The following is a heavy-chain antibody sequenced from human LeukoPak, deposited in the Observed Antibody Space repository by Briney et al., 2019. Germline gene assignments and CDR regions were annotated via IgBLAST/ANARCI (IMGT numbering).Heavy chain of an antibody. D-gene: IGHD6-6*01. CDR3: ARGVRAARRYNWFDP. CDR2: IIPIFGTA. CDR1: GGTFSSYA. V-gene: IGHV1-69*05. Sequence: SVKVSCKASGGTFSSYAISWVRQAPGQGLEWMGGIIPIFGTANYAQKFQGRVTITTDESTSTAYMELSSLRSEDTAVYYCARGVRAARRYNWFDPWGQGTLVTVSS. J-gene: IGHJ5*02.